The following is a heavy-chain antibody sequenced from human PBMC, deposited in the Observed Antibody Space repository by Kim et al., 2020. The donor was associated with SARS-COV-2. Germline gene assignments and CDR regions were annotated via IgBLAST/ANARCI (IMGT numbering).Heavy chain of an antibody. D-gene: IGHD3-16*01. CDR3: ARDFGFSSL. CDR1: GYSFRSDD. CDR2: ISPHSGNT. Sequence: ASVKVSCKASGYSFRSDDISWVRQAPGQGLEYMGWISPHSGNTNYAEKFRGRVTMTTDRSTSTDYIDPSSLTADATAVYYCARDFGFSSLWGPAPLVAVS. J-gene: IGHJ4*02. V-gene: IGHV1-18*01.